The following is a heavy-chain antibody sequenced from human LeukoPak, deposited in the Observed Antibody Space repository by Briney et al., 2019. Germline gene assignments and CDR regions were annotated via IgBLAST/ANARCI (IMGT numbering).Heavy chain of an antibody. J-gene: IGHJ3*02. Sequence: GGSLRLSCAASGFSVSAYGMHWVRQAPGKGLEWIAFIRYDGSNKYYADSVKGRLTISRDNAKNTLYLQMYSLRAEDTAVYYCVKDYMRGGNYLNDAFDIWGPGTMVAVSS. CDR2: IRYDGSNK. CDR3: VKDYMRGGNYLNDAFDI. D-gene: IGHD1-26*01. V-gene: IGHV3-30*02. CDR1: GFSVSAYG.